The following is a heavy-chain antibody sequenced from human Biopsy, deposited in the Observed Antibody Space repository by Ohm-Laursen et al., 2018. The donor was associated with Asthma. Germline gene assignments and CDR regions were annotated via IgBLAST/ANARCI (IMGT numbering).Heavy chain of an antibody. CDR3: ARDRGYCRGGNCPSWFDP. J-gene: IGHJ5*02. V-gene: IGHV1-2*06. CDR1: GYTFTDYS. CDR2: INPNSGDT. D-gene: IGHD2-15*01. Sequence: ASVNVSCNASGYTFTDYSIHWVRQAPGQGLEWMGRINPNSGDTKYAQRFQGRVTVTRDRSISTAYMELSRLRSDDTAVDYRARDRGYCRGGNCPSWFDPWGQGTLVIVSS.